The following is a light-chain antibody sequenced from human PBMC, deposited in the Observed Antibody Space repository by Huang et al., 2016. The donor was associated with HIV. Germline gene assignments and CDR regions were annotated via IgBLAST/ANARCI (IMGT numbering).Light chain of an antibody. CDR3: QQYSDYPRT. V-gene: IGKV1-16*01. CDR2: ATS. J-gene: IGKJ2*01. CDR1: QDISDY. Sequence: DIQMTQSPSSLSASVGDRVTITCRASQDISDYLAWFQQKPGKAPKSLIFATSTLHSSVPSRFSGSGSGTAFTLTINNLQPEDFATYYCQQYSDYPRTFGQGTKLDIK.